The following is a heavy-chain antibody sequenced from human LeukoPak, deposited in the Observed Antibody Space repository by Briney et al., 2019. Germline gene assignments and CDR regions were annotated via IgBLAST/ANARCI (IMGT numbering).Heavy chain of an antibody. V-gene: IGHV1-18*01. J-gene: IGHJ4*02. CDR3: AREGVGATNDY. D-gene: IGHD1-26*01. Sequence: ASVKVSCKASGYTFTSYGISWVRQAPGQGLEWMGWISAYNGNTNYAQKFQGRVTMTRDTSISTAYMELSRLRCDDTAVYYCAREGVGATNDYWGQGTLVTVSS. CDR1: GYTFTSYG. CDR2: ISAYNGNT.